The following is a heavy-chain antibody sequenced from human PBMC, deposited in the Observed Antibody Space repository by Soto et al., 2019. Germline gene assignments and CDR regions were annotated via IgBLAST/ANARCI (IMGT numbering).Heavy chain of an antibody. Sequence: ASVKGYCKASGFTFRAYHLHCVRQAPGQGLEWMGWIDPSNGATIYAQKFHGRVTLTRDTSIGTAYMDLSRLTSDDTALYYCAGLGNYYFDYWGQGALVTVSS. CDR2: IDPSNGAT. V-gene: IGHV1-2*02. J-gene: IGHJ4*02. CDR3: AGLGNYYFDY. CDR1: GFTFRAYH. D-gene: IGHD7-27*01.